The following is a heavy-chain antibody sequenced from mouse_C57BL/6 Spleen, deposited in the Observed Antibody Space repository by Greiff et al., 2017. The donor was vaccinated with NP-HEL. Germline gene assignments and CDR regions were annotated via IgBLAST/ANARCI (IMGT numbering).Heavy chain of an antibody. CDR1: GYTFTDYE. Sequence: QVQLQQSGAELVRPGASVTLSCKASGYTFTDYEMHWVKQTPVHGLEWIGAIDPETGGTAYNQKFKGKAILTADTSSNTAYLQLSSLTSEDTAIYYCAPGFAYWGQGTLVTVSA. CDR3: APGFAY. V-gene: IGHV1-15*01. J-gene: IGHJ3*01. CDR2: IDPETGGT.